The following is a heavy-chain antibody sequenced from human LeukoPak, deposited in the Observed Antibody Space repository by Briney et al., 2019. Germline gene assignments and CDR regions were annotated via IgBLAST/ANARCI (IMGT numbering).Heavy chain of an antibody. CDR1: GFTFSSYA. J-gene: IGHJ4*02. CDR3: AKERYSYGGFDY. Sequence: GGSLRLSCAASGFTFSSYAMSWVRQAPGKGLEWVSAISGSGGSTYYADSVKGRFTISRDNAKNSLYLQMNSLRAEDTALYYCAKERYSYGGFDYWGQGTLVTVSS. V-gene: IGHV3-23*01. D-gene: IGHD5-18*01. CDR2: ISGSGGST.